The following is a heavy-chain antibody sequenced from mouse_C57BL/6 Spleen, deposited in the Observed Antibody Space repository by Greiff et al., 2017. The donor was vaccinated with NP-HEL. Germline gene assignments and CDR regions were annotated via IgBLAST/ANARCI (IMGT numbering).Heavy chain of an antibody. CDR2: IDPATGNT. CDR1: GFTFTNNY. J-gene: IGHJ3*01. V-gene: IGHV14-3*01. CDR3: ASPPHSSGYEFAY. D-gene: IGHD3-2*02. Sequence: EVQLQQSVAELVRPGASVKLSCTASGFTFTNNYMHWVKQRPEQGLEWIGRIDPATGNTKYDPKFQGKATITADTSSNTAYLQLSSLTSEDTAIYYGASPPHSSGYEFAYWGQGTLVTVSA.